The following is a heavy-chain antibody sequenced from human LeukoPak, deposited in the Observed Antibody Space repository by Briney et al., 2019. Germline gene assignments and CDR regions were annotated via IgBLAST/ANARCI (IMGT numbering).Heavy chain of an antibody. D-gene: IGHD1-14*01. V-gene: IGHV4-34*12. CDR1: GGSFSGHY. Sequence: SETLSLTCAVYGGSFSGHYWSWIRQPPGKGLEWIGEIIHTGSTKYNPSLESRVTVSLDASRNQFSLELSSVTAADTAVYYCVSGQVAPRLRAEYWGQGTLVIVSS. J-gene: IGHJ4*02. CDR2: IIHTGST. CDR3: VSGQVAPRLRAEY.